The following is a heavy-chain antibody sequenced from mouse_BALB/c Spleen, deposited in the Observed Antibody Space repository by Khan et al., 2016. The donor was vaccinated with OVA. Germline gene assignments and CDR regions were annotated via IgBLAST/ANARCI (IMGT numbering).Heavy chain of an antibody. CDR2: IWTGGST. V-gene: IGHV2-9*02. CDR3: ARDHDGSIYDDAMDY. D-gene: IGHD1-1*01. J-gene: IGHJ4*01. Sequence: QVQLKQSGPGLVAPSQSLSITCTVSGFSLTNYTVHWVRQPPGKGLEWLGIIWTGGSTNYNSALMSRLSINKDNSKSQVFLKMNSLQTDDTAMYXCARDHDGSIYDDAMDYWGQGTSVTVSS. CDR1: GFSLTNYT.